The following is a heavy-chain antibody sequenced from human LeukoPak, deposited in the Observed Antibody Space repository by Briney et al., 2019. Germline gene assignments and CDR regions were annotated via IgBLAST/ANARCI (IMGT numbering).Heavy chain of an antibody. Sequence: GESLKISCKGSGYSFTSYWIGWVRQMPGKGLEWMGIIYPGDSDTRYSPSFQGQVTISADKSISTLYLQWSSLKASDTAMFYCARIKDSTGYSQFDYWGQGTLVTVSS. D-gene: IGHD3-22*01. J-gene: IGHJ4*02. V-gene: IGHV5-51*01. CDR2: IYPGDSDT. CDR1: GYSFTSYW. CDR3: ARIKDSTGYSQFDY.